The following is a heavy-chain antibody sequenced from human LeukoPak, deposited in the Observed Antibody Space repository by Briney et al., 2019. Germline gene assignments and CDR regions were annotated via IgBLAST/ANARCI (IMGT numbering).Heavy chain of an antibody. CDR1: GYTFTGYY. V-gene: IGHV1-2*02. J-gene: IGHJ4*02. Sequence: ASVKVSCKASGYTFTGYYMHWVRQAPGQGLEWMGWINPNSGGTNYAQKFQGRVTMTRDTSISTAYMELSRLRSDDTAVYYCARDDDPWVYFDYWGQGTLVTVSS. D-gene: IGHD3-3*01. CDR3: ARDDDPWVYFDY. CDR2: INPNSGGT.